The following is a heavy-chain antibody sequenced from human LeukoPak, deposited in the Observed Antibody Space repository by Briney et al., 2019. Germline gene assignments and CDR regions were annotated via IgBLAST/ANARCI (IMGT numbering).Heavy chain of an antibody. V-gene: IGHV1-2*02. J-gene: IGHJ4*02. CDR1: GYTFTGYY. CDR3: ATTPLRRATIVVSGY. D-gene: IGHD2-2*01. Sequence: GASVTVSCKASGYTFTGYYMHWVRQAPGQGLEWMGWINPNSGGTNYAQKFQGRVTMTRDTSISTAYMELSRLRSDDTAVYYCATTPLRRATIVVSGYWGQGTLVTVSS. CDR2: INPNSGGT.